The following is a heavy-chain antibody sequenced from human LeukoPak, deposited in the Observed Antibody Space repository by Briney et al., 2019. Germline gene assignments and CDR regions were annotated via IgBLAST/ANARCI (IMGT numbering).Heavy chain of an antibody. CDR3: ARHRTNVIWFGESYVDY. D-gene: IGHD3-10*01. J-gene: IGHJ4*02. V-gene: IGHV4-39*01. CDR2: IYYSGST. CDR1: GGSISSSSYY. Sequence: SETLSLTCTVSGGSISSSSYYWGWIRQPPGKGLEWIGSIYYSGSTYYNPSLKSRVTISVDTSKNQFSLKLSSVTAADTAVYYCARHRTNVIWFGESYVDYWGQGTLVTVSS.